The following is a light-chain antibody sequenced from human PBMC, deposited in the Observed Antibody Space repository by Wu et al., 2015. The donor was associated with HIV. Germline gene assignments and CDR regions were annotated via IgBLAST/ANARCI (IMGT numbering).Light chain of an antibody. J-gene: IGKJ4*01. CDR1: QSVRGNY. V-gene: IGKV3-20*01. CDR3: QQYGSSPPLT. Sequence: EIVLTQSPGTLSLSPGERATLPCRASQSVRGNYLAWYQQKPGQSPRLLISGSSSRARGIPDRFSGSGSGTDFTLTISRLEPEDFAVYYCQQYGSSPPLTFGGGTTVEIK. CDR2: GSS.